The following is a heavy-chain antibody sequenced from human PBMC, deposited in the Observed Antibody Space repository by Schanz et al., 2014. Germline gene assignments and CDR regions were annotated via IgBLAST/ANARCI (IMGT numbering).Heavy chain of an antibody. J-gene: IGHJ6*02. CDR3: ASHCMGYYYGMDV. CDR2: INPNSGGT. D-gene: IGHD2-21*02. V-gene: IGHV1-2*02. Sequence: QVQLVQSGSELKKPGASVKVSCKASGYTFTSYGISWVRQAPGQGLEWMGWINPNSGGTNYAQKFQGRVTMTRDTSISTAYMELSRLRSDDTAVYYCASHCMGYYYGMDVWGQGTTVTVSS. CDR1: GYTFTSYG.